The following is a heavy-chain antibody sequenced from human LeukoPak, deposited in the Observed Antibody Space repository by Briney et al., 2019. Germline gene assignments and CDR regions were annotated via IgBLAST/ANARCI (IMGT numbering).Heavy chain of an antibody. CDR2: INPSGGST. J-gene: IGHJ2*01. V-gene: IGHV1-46*01. D-gene: IGHD2-15*01. Sequence: ASVKVSCEASGYTFTGYYMHWVRQAPGQGLEWMGIINPSGGSTSYAQKFQGRVTMTRDTSTSTVYMELSSLRSEDTAVYYCARDPLGYCSGGSCHPTWYFDLWGRGTLVTVSS. CDR1: GYTFTGYY. CDR3: ARDPLGYCSGGSCHPTWYFDL.